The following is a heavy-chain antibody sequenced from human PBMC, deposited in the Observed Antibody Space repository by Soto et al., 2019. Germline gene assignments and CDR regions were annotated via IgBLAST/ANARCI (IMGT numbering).Heavy chain of an antibody. Sequence: QVQLQQWGAGLLKPSETLSLTCAVYGGPFSGYYWSWIRQPPGKGLEWIGEINHSGSTNYNPSLKSRVTRSVDTSKNQFSRKLGSVTAADTAVYYCARAAPEADYYYGMDVWGQGTTVTVSS. J-gene: IGHJ6*02. CDR2: INHSGST. CDR3: ARAAPEADYYYGMDV. D-gene: IGHD6-19*01. CDR1: GGPFSGYY. V-gene: IGHV4-34*01.